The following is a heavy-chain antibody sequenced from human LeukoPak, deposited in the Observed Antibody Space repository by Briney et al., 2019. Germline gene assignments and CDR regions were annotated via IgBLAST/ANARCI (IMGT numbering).Heavy chain of an antibody. D-gene: IGHD1-14*01. CDR3: ARDRPDGTLDY. V-gene: IGHV4-59*01. CDR1: GGSISSYY. CDR2: IYYSGST. Sequence: SETLSLTCTVSGGSISSYYWSWIRQPPGKGLEWIGYIYYSGSTNYNPSLKSRVTISVDTSKNQFSLKLSSVTAADTAVHYCARDRPDGTLDYWGQGTLVTVSS. J-gene: IGHJ4*02.